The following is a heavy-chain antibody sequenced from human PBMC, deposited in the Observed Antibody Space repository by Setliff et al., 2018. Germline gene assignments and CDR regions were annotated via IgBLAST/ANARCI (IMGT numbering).Heavy chain of an antibody. CDR3: ARGNEYYDILTGYENYFDY. CDR1: GGSISSHY. CDR2: IYYSGRT. V-gene: IGHV4-59*11. J-gene: IGHJ4*02. D-gene: IGHD3-9*01. Sequence: SETLSLTCTVSGGSISSHYWSWIRQPPGKGLEWIGSIYYSGRTNYNPALKSRVTISVDTSKNQFSLKLSTVTAADTAVYYCARGNEYYDILTGYENYFDYWGQGTLVTVSS.